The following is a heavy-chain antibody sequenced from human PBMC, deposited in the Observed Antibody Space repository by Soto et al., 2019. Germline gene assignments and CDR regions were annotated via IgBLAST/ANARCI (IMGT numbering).Heavy chain of an antibody. CDR1: GGSISSYY. D-gene: IGHD1-7*01. CDR2: IYYSGST. J-gene: IGHJ5*02. Sequence: SETLSLTCTVSGGSISSYYLSWIRQPPGKGLEWIGYIYYSGSTNYNPSLKSRVTISVDTSKNQFSLKLSSVTAADTAVYYCARDNPITGTTSEWWFDPWGQGTLVTVSS. V-gene: IGHV4-59*01. CDR3: ARDNPITGTTSEWWFDP.